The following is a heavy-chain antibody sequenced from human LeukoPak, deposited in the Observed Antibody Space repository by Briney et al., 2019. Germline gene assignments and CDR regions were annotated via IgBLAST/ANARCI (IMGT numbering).Heavy chain of an antibody. J-gene: IGHJ4*02. V-gene: IGHV3-23*01. D-gene: IGHD3-22*01. CDR1: GFTFSSYA. Sequence: PGGSLRLSCAASGFTFSSYAMSWVRQAPGKGLEWVSAISGSGGSTYYADSVKGRFTISRDNSKNTLYLQMNSLRAEDTAVYYCAKDPVYYDSSGYLGAFVEDYWGQGTLATVSS. CDR3: AKDPVYYDSSGYLGAFVEDY. CDR2: ISGSGGST.